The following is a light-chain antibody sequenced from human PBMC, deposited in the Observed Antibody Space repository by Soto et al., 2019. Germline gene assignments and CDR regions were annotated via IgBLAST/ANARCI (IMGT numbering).Light chain of an antibody. Sequence: DIQVTQSASSLSASIGDPVTXAFRESQSISGCLNWYRQKPGKAPKLLMYAASTLESGVPARFSGSGSGTDFTLTISRLEPEDFALYYCPESAVSPWPSGQVAKVAIK. J-gene: IGKJ1*01. CDR1: QSISGC. CDR3: PESAVSPWP. V-gene: IGKV1-39*01. CDR2: AAS.